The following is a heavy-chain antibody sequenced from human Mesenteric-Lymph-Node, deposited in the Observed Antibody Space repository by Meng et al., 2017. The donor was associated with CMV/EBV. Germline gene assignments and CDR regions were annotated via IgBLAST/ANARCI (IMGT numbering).Heavy chain of an antibody. CDR3: ARVRGSYNYGMDV. Sequence: GESLKISCAASGFTFSNYGMSWVRQAPGKGLEWVSGVSGNGASTYYADSVKGRFTISGDSSKNTLYLQMNSLRAEDTAVYYCARVRGSYNYGMDVWGQGTTVTVSS. CDR2: VSGNGAST. J-gene: IGHJ6*02. D-gene: IGHD1-26*01. CDR1: GFTFSNYG. V-gene: IGHV3-23*01.